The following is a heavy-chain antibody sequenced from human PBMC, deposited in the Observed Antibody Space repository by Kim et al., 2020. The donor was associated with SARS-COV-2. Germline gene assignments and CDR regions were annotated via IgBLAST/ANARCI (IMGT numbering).Heavy chain of an antibody. CDR3: AKDRDIVVVPADPRSGYMDV. Sequence: GGSLRLSCAASGFTFGDYAMHWVRQAPGKGLEWVSGISWNSGSIGYADSVKGRFTISRDNAKNSLYLQMNSLRAEDTALYYCAKDRDIVVVPADPRSGYMDVWGKGTTVTVSS. J-gene: IGHJ6*03. CDR2: ISWNSGSI. V-gene: IGHV3-9*01. CDR1: GFTFGDYA. D-gene: IGHD2-2*01.